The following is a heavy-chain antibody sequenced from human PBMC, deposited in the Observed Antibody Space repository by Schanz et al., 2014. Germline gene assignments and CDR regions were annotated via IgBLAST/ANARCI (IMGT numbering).Heavy chain of an antibody. CDR2: ISAYNGNT. CDR3: ARDRRFFDRDDLYYFDS. Sequence: QVQLVQSGAEVKKPGASVRVSCKASGYTFTTYAMSWVRQAPGQGLEWMGWISAYNGNTKYPQKLQGRVTMTTDTSTSTAYMELSSLRSDDTAVYYCARDRRFFDRDDLYYFDSWGQGTLXTVSS. V-gene: IGHV1-18*01. CDR1: GYTFTTYA. J-gene: IGHJ4*02. D-gene: IGHD3-3*01.